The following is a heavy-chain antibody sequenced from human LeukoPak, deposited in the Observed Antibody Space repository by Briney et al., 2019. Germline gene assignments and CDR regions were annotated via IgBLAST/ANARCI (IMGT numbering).Heavy chain of an antibody. Sequence: GGSLRLSCVVPGFTFSNYWMSWVRQTPGKGLEWVANIKPDAGDKNYVDSVKGRFTISRDNARNSLYLQMSSLSVEDTAVYYCARINSGGYVAPWGQGTLVTVSS. D-gene: IGHD3-22*01. CDR3: ARINSGGYVAP. V-gene: IGHV3-7*05. J-gene: IGHJ5*02. CDR2: IKPDAGDK. CDR1: GFTFSNYW.